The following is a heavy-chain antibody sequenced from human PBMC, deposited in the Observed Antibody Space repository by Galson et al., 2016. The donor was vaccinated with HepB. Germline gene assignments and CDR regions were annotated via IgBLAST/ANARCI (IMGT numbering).Heavy chain of an antibody. D-gene: IGHD6-19*01. CDR1: QFTFSNYA. V-gene: IGHV3-23*01. Sequence: SLRLSCAASQFTFSNYALSWVRQAPGKGLEWVSHNSGSGGNTYYADSVKGRFTISRDNSKNTLYLQMNGLRAEDTAVYYCARGSSGWYRAFDIWGQGTMVTVSS. CDR3: ARGSSGWYRAFDI. CDR2: NSGSGGNT. J-gene: IGHJ3*02.